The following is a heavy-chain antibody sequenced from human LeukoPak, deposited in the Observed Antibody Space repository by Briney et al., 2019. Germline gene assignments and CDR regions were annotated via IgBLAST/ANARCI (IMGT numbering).Heavy chain of an antibody. V-gene: IGHV4-39*01. CDR3: ARHESTMVRGVIPYYFDY. Sequence: SETLSLTCTVSGGSISSSSYYWGWIRQPPGKGLGWIGSIYYSGGTNYNPSLKSRVTISVDTSKSQFSLKLSSVTAADTAVYYCARHESTMVRGVIPYYFDYWGQGTLVTVSS. J-gene: IGHJ4*02. CDR1: GGSISSSSYY. CDR2: IYYSGGT. D-gene: IGHD3-10*01.